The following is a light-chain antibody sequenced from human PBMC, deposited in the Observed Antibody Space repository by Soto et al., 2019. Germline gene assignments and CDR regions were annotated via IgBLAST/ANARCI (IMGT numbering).Light chain of an antibody. J-gene: IGLJ2*01. CDR1: SSDVGGYKY. CDR2: EVS. CDR3: SSYAGSNNLVV. V-gene: IGLV2-8*01. Sequence: QAVVTQPPSASGSPGQSVTISCTGTSSDVGGYKYVSWYQQHPGKAPKLMIYEVSERPSGVPDRFSGSKSGNTASLTVSGLQAEDEADYYCSSYAGSNNLVVFGGGTQLTVL.